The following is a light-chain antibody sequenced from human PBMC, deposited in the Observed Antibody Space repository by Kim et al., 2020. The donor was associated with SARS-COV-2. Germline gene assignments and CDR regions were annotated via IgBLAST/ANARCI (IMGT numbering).Light chain of an antibody. J-gene: IGLJ3*02. V-gene: IGLV3-21*04. CDR1: NIGSKS. CDR3: QVWDSSSNHWV. CDR2: YDS. Sequence: APGKTARITCGGNNIGSKSVHWYQQKPGQAPVLVIYYDSDRPSGIPERFSGSNSLNTATLTISRVEAGDEADYYCQVWDSSSNHWVFGGGTQLTVL.